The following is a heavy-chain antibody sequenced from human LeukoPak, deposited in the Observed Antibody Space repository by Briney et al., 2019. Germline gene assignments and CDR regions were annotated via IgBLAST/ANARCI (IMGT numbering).Heavy chain of an antibody. CDR2: IRYDGSNK. CDR1: GSTSSSYG. J-gene: IGHJ5*02. Sequence: GGSLSPPCAASGSTSSSYGVHWVGHAPGRGLGGVAFIRYDGSNKYYADSVKGRFTISRDNSKSTLYLQMNSLRAEDTAVYYCAKTMRQLVPNWLDPWGQGTLVTVSS. V-gene: IGHV3-30*02. CDR3: AKTMRQLVPNWLDP. D-gene: IGHD6-6*01.